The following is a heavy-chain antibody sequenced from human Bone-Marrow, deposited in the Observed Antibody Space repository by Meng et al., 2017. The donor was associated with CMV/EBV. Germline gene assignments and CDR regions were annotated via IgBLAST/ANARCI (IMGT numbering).Heavy chain of an antibody. CDR1: GFPVSSNY. V-gene: IGHV3-53*01. CDR2: IYSGGST. J-gene: IGHJ4*02. D-gene: IGHD6-13*01. CDR3: ARSQEIAAAGPYYFDY. Sequence: SGFPVSSNYMGWVRQAPGKGLEWVSVIYSGGSTYYADSVKGRFTISRDNSKNTLYLQMNSLRAEDTAVYYCARSQEIAAAGPYYFDYWGQGTLVTVSS.